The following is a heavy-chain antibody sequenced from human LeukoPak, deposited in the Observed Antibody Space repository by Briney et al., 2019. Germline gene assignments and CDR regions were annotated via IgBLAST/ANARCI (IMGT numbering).Heavy chain of an antibody. CDR1: GFTFSSYS. J-gene: IGHJ3*02. CDR2: ISISSSYL. CDR3: ARDKNWGSGAFDI. D-gene: IGHD7-27*01. Sequence: GGSLRLSCAASGFTFSSYSMIWVRQAPGKGPEWVSSISISSSYLYYADSVKGRFTISRDNAKNSLYLQMDSLRAEDTAVYYCARDKNWGSGAFDIWGQGTMVTVSS. V-gene: IGHV3-21*01.